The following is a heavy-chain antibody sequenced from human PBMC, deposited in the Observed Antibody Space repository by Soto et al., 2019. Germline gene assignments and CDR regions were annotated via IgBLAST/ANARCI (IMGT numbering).Heavy chain of an antibody. CDR3: ANYQPATALDY. J-gene: IGHJ4*02. CDR2: IYHSGGT. Sequence: QPQLQESGPGLVKPSETLSLICTVSGASLSSSSYYWGWIRQPPGKGLEWIGSIYHSGGTHYNPSLRSRVTISIDTSNKQFSLQLNSLTAADTAVYYCANYQPATALDYWGQGILVTVSS. CDR1: GASLSSSSYY. D-gene: IGHD2-2*01. V-gene: IGHV4-39*01.